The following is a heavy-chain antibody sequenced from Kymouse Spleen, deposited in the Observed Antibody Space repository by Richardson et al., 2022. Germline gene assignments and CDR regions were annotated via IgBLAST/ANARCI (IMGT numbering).Heavy chain of an antibody. CDR3: ARGVTMVRGAPYFDY. CDR1: GFTFSSYW. J-gene: IGHJ4*02. D-gene: IGHD3-10*01. CDR2: IKQDGSEK. V-gene: IGHV3-7*01. Sequence: EVQLVESGGGLVQPGGSLRLSCAASGFTFSSYWMSWVRQAPGKGLEWVANIKQDGSEKYYVDSVKGRFTISRDNAKNSLYLQMNSLRAEDTAVYYCARGVTMVRGAPYFDYWGQGTLVTVSS.